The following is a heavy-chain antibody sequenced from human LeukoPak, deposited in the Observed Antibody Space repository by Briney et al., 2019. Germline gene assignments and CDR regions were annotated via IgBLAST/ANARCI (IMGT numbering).Heavy chain of an antibody. D-gene: IGHD1-14*01. CDR2: ISWNSGSI. Sequence: GGSLRLSCAASRFTFDDYAMHWVRQAPGKGLEWVSGISWNSGSIGYADSVKGRFTISRDNAKNSLYLQMNSLRAEDMALYYCAKGGAEPYFDYWGQGTLVTVSS. CDR1: RFTFDDYA. J-gene: IGHJ4*02. V-gene: IGHV3-9*03. CDR3: AKGGAEPYFDY.